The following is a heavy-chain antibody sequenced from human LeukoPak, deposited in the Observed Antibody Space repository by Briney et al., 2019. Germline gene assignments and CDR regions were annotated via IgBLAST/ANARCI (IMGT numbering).Heavy chain of an antibody. V-gene: IGHV4-34*01. CDR3: ARGSPQDIVVVVAATVSFDY. CDR2: INHSGST. Sequence: SETLSLTCAVYGGSFSGYYWSWIRQPPGKGLEWIGEINHSGSTNYNPSLKSRVTISVDTSKNQFSLKLSSVTAADTAVYYCARGSPQDIVVVVAATVSFDYWGQGTLVTVSS. J-gene: IGHJ4*02. CDR1: GGSFSGYY. D-gene: IGHD2-15*01.